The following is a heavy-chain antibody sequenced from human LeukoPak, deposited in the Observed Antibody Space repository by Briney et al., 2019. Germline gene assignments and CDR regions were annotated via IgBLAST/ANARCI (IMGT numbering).Heavy chain of an antibody. J-gene: IGHJ1*01. V-gene: IGHV3-30-3*01. CDR1: GFTFSNYA. CDR2: ISIDGDNE. Sequence: HPGGSLRLSCATSGFTFSNYAIHWVRQAPGKGLEWVADISIDGDNEYYADSVMGRFMISRDNSKNTVYLQMNSLTIEDTAVYYCAREPSGNFGQLVSSAEYFQHWGQGTRVTVSS. CDR3: AREPSGNFGQLVSSAEYFQH. D-gene: IGHD5/OR15-5a*01.